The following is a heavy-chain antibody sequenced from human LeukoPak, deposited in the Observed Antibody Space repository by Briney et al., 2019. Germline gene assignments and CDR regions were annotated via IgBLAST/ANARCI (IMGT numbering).Heavy chain of an antibody. CDR3: ARDGGYSSSSYFDY. Sequence: PSETLSLTCTVSGGSISSYYWSWIRQPPGKGLEWIGYIYYSGSTNYNPSLKSRVTISVDTSKNQFSLKLNSMTTADTAVYYCARDGGYSSSSYFDYWGKGTLVTVSS. J-gene: IGHJ4*02. CDR2: IYYSGST. D-gene: IGHD6-13*01. CDR1: GGSISSYY. V-gene: IGHV4-59*01.